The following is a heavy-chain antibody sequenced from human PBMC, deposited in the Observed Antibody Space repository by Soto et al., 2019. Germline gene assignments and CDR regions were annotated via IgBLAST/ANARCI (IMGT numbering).Heavy chain of an antibody. Sequence: QVQLVQSGAEVKKPGASVKVSCKASGYTFTSYGISWVRQAPGQGLEWVGWISAYNGNTNYAQKLDGRVLMTTDTSTSTAYMEMRSLRSDGTAVYYSARDGRGDIVTIRAIAFDIWGQGTMVTVSS. V-gene: IGHV1-18*01. D-gene: IGHD2-15*01. CDR3: ARDGRGDIVTIRAIAFDI. CDR2: ISAYNGNT. J-gene: IGHJ3*02. CDR1: GYTFTSYG.